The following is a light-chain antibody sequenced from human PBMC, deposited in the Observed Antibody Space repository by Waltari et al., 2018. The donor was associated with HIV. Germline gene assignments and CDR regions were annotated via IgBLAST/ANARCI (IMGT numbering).Light chain of an antibody. CDR2: KDR. CDR1: AVPKQH. J-gene: IGLJ2*01. V-gene: IGLV3-25*03. Sequence: SYELTQPPSVSVSPGQTARITCTGNAVPKQHGYWYQQKAGRATVVVIYKDRERPSGIPERFSGSSSGTTVTLTISGAQAEDEADYYCQSADISGTYVIFGGGTKLTVL. CDR3: QSADISGTYVI.